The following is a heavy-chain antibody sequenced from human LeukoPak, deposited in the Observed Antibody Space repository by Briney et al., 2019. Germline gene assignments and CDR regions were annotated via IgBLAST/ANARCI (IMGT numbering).Heavy chain of an antibody. V-gene: IGHV4-30-2*01. J-gene: IGHJ3*02. Sequence: PSETLSLTCAVSGGSISSGGSSWSWIRQPPGKGLEWIGYIYHSGSTYYNPSLKSRVTISIDTSRNQFSLWLSSVTAAYPAVYYCARDLVTVTKGFDIWGQGRMVSVSS. CDR2: IYHSGST. D-gene: IGHD4-17*01. CDR3: ARDLVTVTKGFDI. CDR1: GGSISSGGSS.